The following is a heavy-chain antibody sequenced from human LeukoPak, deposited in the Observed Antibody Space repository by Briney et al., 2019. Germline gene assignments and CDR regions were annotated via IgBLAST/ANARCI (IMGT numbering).Heavy chain of an antibody. Sequence: SETLSLTRTVSGGSISSYYWSWIRQPAGKGLEWIGRIYTSGSTNYNPSLKSRVTMSVDTSKNQFSLKLSSVTAADTAVYYCARYYYDSSGYSILDYWGQGTLVTVSS. D-gene: IGHD3-22*01. CDR2: IYTSGST. J-gene: IGHJ4*02. CDR1: GGSISSYY. CDR3: ARYYYDSSGYSILDY. V-gene: IGHV4-4*07.